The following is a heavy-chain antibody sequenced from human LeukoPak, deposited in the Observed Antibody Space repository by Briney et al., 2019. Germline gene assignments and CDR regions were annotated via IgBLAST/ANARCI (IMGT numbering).Heavy chain of an antibody. Sequence: SQTLSLTCTVSGGSISSDGYYWSWIRQHPGKGLEWIGYMYYSGNTYYNPSLKSRVTISVDTSNNQYSLRLNSVTAADTAVYYCARRLSLPSIAAPVYYYYYMDVWGKGTTVTVSS. CDR3: ARRLSLPSIAAPVYYYYYMDV. CDR2: MYYSGNT. J-gene: IGHJ6*03. V-gene: IGHV4-31*03. D-gene: IGHD6-6*01. CDR1: GGSISSDGYY.